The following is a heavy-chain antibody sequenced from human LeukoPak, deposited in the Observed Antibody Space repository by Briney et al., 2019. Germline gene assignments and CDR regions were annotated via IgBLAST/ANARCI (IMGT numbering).Heavy chain of an antibody. J-gene: IGHJ3*02. CDR2: IIPIFGTA. CDR3: ARGWRGSYNGDAFDI. D-gene: IGHD1-26*01. Sequence: SVKVSCTASGGTFSSYAISWVRQAPGQGLEWMGGIIPIFGTANYAQKFQGRVTITADESTSTAYMELSSLRSEDTAVYYCARGWRGSYNGDAFDIWGQGTMVTVSS. V-gene: IGHV1-69*13. CDR1: GGTFSSYA.